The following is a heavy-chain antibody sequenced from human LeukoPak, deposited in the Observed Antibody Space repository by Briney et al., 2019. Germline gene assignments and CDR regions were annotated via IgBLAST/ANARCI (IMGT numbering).Heavy chain of an antibody. CDR3: AKEYYDFWSGYFDY. CDR1: GFTFSSYG. J-gene: IGHJ4*02. D-gene: IGHD3-3*01. Sequence: GGSLRLSCAASGFTFSSYGMHWVCQAPGKGLEWVAFIRYDGSNKYYADSVKGRFTISRDNSKNTLYLQMNSLRAEDTAVYYCAKEYYDFWSGYFDYWGQGTLVTVSS. V-gene: IGHV3-30*02. CDR2: IRYDGSNK.